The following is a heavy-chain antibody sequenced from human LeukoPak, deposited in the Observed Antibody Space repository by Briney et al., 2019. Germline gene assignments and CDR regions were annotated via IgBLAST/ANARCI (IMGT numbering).Heavy chain of an antibody. J-gene: IGHJ4*02. CDR3: ATETNGRHYDY. Sequence: GGSLRLSCTASGLTFSASGFNWVRQAPGKGLEWVASIGPTGSDRYHADSIKGRFTISGDNANNFLYLQMNSLRAEDTAVYYCATETNGRHYDYWGQGTLLTVSS. CDR1: GLTFSASG. D-gene: IGHD1-14*01. V-gene: IGHV3-21*06. CDR2: IGPTGSDR.